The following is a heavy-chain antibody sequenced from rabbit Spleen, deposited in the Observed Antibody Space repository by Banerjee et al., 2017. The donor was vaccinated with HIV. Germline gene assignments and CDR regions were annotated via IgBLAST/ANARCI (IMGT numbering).Heavy chain of an antibody. D-gene: IGHD8-1*01. CDR2: VDVGSSGFT. V-gene: IGHV1S40*01. CDR3: ARDGAGGSYFAL. Sequence: VESGGDLVKPGESMTLTCTTSGVSFSYNNYMCWVRQAPGKGLEWIGCVDVGSSGFTYFARLAKGRFPISKTSSTTVTLQMTSLTAADTATYFCARDGAGGSYFALWGPGTLVTVS. J-gene: IGHJ4*01. CDR1: GVSFSYNNY.